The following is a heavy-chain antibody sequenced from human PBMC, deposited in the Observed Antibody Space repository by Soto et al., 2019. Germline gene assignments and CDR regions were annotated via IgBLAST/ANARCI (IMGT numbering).Heavy chain of an antibody. J-gene: IGHJ2*01. CDR3: AKIVDPTDAYWYFNL. D-gene: IGHD1-26*01. Sequence: EVQLLESGGDLVQPGGSLRLSCAASGFAFSSYAMSWVRQDPRKGLGWVSTVDRSGSNTYYTDSVKGRFTISRNNYKNTLLLQINSLTDEDTAVYYVAKIVDPTDAYWYFNLWGRGTLITVSS. V-gene: IGHV3-23*01. CDR2: VDRSGSNT. CDR1: GFAFSSYA.